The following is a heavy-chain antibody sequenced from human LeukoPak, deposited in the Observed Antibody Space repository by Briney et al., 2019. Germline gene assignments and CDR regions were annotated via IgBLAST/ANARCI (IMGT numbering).Heavy chain of an antibody. D-gene: IGHD2-8*01. CDR1: GFTLSGYG. CDR2: IGSDGTNR. J-gene: IGHJ6*03. V-gene: IGHV3-48*04. Sequence: GGSLRLSCAASGFTLSGYGINWVRQAPGKGLEWISYIGSDGTNRYYAGSVKGRFTISRDNAKNSLYLQMNSLTAADTAVYYCAIAPTPYFTYYMEVWGKGTTVTVSS. CDR3: AIAPTPYFTYYMEV.